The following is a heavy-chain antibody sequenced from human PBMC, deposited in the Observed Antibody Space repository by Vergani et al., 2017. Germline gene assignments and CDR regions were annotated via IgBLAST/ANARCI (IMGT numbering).Heavy chain of an antibody. V-gene: IGHV4-30-4*01. Sequence: QVQLQESGPGQVKPSQTLSLTCTVSGGSISRGNHYWSWIRQPPGKGLEWIGYKYHSGSTNSNPSLRSRVTISVDTSKNQFFLKLYSVTAADTAVYYCSRSTGVIEAVGGDAFDIWGQGTEVTVSS. CDR1: GGSISRGNHY. J-gene: IGHJ3*02. CDR3: SRSTGVIEAVGGDAFDI. D-gene: IGHD2/OR15-2a*01. CDR2: KYHSGST.